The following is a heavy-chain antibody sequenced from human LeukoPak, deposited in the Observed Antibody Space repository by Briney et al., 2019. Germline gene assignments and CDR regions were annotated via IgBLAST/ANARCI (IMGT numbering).Heavy chain of an antibody. J-gene: IGHJ4*02. CDR3: ARSQSSSLIDY. CDR1: GFTFSSYA. CDR2: IWYDGTSK. Sequence: PGGPLRLSCAASGFTFSSYAMHWVRQAPGKGLEWVAVIWYDGTSKDYADSVKGRFTFSRDNSKNTLYLQMNSLTVEDTAVYYCARSQSSSLIDYWGQGTLVTVSS. V-gene: IGHV3-33*08. D-gene: IGHD6-13*01.